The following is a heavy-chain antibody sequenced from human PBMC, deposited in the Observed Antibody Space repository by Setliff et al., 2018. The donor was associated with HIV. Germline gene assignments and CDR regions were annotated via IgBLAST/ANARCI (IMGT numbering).Heavy chain of an antibody. CDR2: IYHSGSA. D-gene: IGHD3-10*02. J-gene: IGHJ1*01. Sequence: SETLSLTCNVSGGSISGSSYYWGWIRQPPGKGLEWIGSIYHSGSASHNPSLKNRITISVDTSKNQFSLKLRSVTAADTAVYYCASSRSLFGEEYFHHWGQGTLVTVSS. V-gene: IGHV4-39*01. CDR1: GGSISGSSYY. CDR3: ASSRSLFGEEYFHH.